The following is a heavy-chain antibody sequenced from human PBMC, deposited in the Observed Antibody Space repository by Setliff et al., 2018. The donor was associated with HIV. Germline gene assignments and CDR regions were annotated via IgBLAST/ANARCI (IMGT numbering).Heavy chain of an antibody. J-gene: IGHJ4*02. V-gene: IGHV4-59*01. CDR3: ARAAAGNTGPFDL. CDR2: IYYSGST. D-gene: IGHD4-17*01. Sequence: SSETLSLTCTVSGGSISSYYWSWIRQPPGKGLEWIGYIYYSGSTNYNPSLKSRVTISVDTSKNQFSLKLSSVIAADTAVYYCARAAAGNTGPFDLWGQGSPVTVSS. CDR1: GGSISSYY.